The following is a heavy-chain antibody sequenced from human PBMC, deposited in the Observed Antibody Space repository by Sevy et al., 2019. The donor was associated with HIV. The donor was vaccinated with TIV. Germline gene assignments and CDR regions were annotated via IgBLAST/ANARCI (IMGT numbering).Heavy chain of an antibody. CDR3: ARALTYYYDSSGYKPYNWFDP. V-gene: IGHV4-59*01. D-gene: IGHD3-22*01. J-gene: IGHJ5*02. CDR2: IYYSGST. Sequence: SETLSLTCTVSGGSISSYYWSWIRQPPGKGLEWIGYIYYSGSTNYNPSLKSRVTISVDTSKNQFSLKLSSVTAADTAVYYWARALTYYYDSSGYKPYNWFDPWGQGTLVTVSS. CDR1: GGSISSYY.